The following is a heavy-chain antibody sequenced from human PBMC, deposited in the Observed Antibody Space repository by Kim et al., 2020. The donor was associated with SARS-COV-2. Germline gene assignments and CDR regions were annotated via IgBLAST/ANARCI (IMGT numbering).Heavy chain of an antibody. D-gene: IGHD4-17*01. V-gene: IGHV4-59*08. Sequence: SPSLKSRVTISVDTSKNQFSLKLGSVTAADTAVYYCARRGTTVTTGWFDPWGQGTLVTVSS. J-gene: IGHJ5*02. CDR3: ARRGTTVTTGWFDP.